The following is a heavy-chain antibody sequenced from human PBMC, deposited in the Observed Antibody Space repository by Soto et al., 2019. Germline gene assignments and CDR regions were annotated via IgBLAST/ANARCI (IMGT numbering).Heavy chain of an antibody. J-gene: IGHJ4*02. CDR1: GGSISSGGYY. CDR3: ATYPVRGDRAYYFDY. V-gene: IGHV4-31*03. D-gene: IGHD3-10*01. CDR2: IYYSGST. Sequence: SETLSLTCTVSGGSISSGGYYWSWTRQHPGKGLEWIGYIYYSGSTYYNPSLKSRVTISVDTSKNQFSLKLSSVTAADTAVYYCATYPVRGDRAYYFDYWGQGTLVTVSS.